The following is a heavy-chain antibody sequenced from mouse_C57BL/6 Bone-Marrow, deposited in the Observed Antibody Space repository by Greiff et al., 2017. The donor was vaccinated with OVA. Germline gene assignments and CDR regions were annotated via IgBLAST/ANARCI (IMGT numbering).Heavy chain of an antibody. CDR2: IDPNSGGT. V-gene: IGHV1-72*01. CDR1: GYTFTSYW. Sequence: QVHVKQPGAELVKPGASVKLSCKASGYTFTSYWMHWVKQRPGRGLEWIGRIDPNSGGTKYNEKFKSKATLTVDKPSSTAYMQLSSLTSEDSAVYYCARSRGSSPYYYAMDYWGQGTSVTVSS. D-gene: IGHD1-1*01. CDR3: ARSRGSSPYYYAMDY. J-gene: IGHJ4*01.